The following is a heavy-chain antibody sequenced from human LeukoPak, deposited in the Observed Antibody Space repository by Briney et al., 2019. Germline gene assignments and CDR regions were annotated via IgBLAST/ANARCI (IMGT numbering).Heavy chain of an antibody. V-gene: IGHV3-33*01. D-gene: IGHD3-22*01. Sequence: PGGSLRLSCVVSGFTFSSYGMHWVRQAPGKGLGWVALIWYDGSNKYYADSVKGRFTISRDNSKNTLYLQMNSLRADDTAAYYCARDVFTTYDTGGGYFDYWGQGTLVTVSS. CDR1: GFTFSSYG. CDR2: IWYDGSNK. CDR3: ARDVFTTYDTGGGYFDY. J-gene: IGHJ4*02.